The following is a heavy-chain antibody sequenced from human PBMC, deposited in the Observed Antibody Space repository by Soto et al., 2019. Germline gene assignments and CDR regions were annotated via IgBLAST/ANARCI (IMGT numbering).Heavy chain of an antibody. J-gene: IGHJ4*02. CDR1: GCIFSNHG. Sequence: GRSLRLSCVGSGCIFSNHGRHWVRQTPGKGLEWVAFMSHDGRDSFYADSGKGRFSISRDKSKHTLFLHMSNLRAEDTAMYYCRIVRVADSALDDWGQGTLVTVYS. V-gene: IGHV3-30*03. CDR3: RIVRVADSALDD. CDR2: MSHDGRDS. D-gene: IGHD3-10*02.